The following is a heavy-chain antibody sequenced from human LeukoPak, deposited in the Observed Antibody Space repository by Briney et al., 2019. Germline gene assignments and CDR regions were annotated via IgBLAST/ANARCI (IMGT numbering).Heavy chain of an antibody. CDR3: ALWGYCSSTSCLARDDAFDI. D-gene: IGHD2-2*01. J-gene: IGHJ3*02. CDR2: LYPSGST. V-gene: IGHV4-59*12. Sequence: SETLSLTCSVSGGSINSGYWSWIRQPPGKGLEWIGLLYPSGSTNYNPSLKSRVTISVDTSRTQFSLKLSSVTAADTAVYYCALWGYCSSTSCLARDDAFDIWGQGTMVTVSS. CDR1: GGSINSGY.